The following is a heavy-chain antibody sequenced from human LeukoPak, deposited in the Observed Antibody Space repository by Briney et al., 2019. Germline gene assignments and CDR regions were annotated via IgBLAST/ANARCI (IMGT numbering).Heavy chain of an antibody. CDR2: IYTSGST. J-gene: IGHJ4*02. V-gene: IGHV4-4*07. CDR3: AREVYSSGWYVDYFDY. D-gene: IGHD6-19*01. Sequence: SETLSLTCAVSGGSISSYFWSWIRQPAGKGLGRIGRIYTSGSTNYNPSLKSRVTMSVDTSKNQFSLKLSSVTAADTAVYYCAREVYSSGWYVDYFDYWGQGTLVTVSS. CDR1: GGSISSYF.